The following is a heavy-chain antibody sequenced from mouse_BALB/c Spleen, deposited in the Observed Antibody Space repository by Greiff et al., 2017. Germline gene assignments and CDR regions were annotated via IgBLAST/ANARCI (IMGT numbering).Heavy chain of an antibody. J-gene: IGHJ4*01. CDR3: ARRKDDYDDYAMDY. V-gene: IGHV1S135*01. Sequence: VQLQQSGPELVKPGASVKVSCKASGYAFTSYNMYWVKQSHGKSLEWIGYIDPYNGGTSYNQKFKGKATLTVDKSSSTAYMHLNSLTSEDSAVYYCARRKDDYDDYAMDYWGQGTSVTVSS. CDR2: IDPYNGGT. CDR1: GYAFTSYN. D-gene: IGHD2-4*01.